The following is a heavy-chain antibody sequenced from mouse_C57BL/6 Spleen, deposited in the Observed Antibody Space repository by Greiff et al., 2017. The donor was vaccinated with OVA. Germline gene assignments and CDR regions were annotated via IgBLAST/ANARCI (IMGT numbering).Heavy chain of an antibody. J-gene: IGHJ2*01. CDR3: ARTPYSNYGTPFDY. V-gene: IGHV7-3*01. CDR1: GFTFTDYY. Sequence: EVQLVESGGGLVQPGGSLSLSCAASGFTFTDYYMSWVRQPPGKALEWLGFIRNKANGYTTEYSASVKGRFTISRDNSQSILYLQMNALRAEDSATYYCARTPYSNYGTPFDYWGQGTTLTVSS. CDR2: IRNKANGYTT. D-gene: IGHD2-5*01.